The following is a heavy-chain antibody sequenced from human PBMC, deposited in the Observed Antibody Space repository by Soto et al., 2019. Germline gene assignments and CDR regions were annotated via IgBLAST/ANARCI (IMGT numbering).Heavy chain of an antibody. CDR2: INHSGST. CDR1: GGSFSGYY. D-gene: IGHD3-22*01. V-gene: IGHV4-34*01. CDR3: ARAGYGSSGYYPDRY. Sequence: PSETLSLTCAVYGGSFSGYYWSWIRQPPGKGLEWIGEINHSGSTNYNPSLKSRVTISVDTSKNQFSLKLSSVTAADTAVYYCARAGYGSSGYYPDRYWGQGTLVTVSS. J-gene: IGHJ4*02.